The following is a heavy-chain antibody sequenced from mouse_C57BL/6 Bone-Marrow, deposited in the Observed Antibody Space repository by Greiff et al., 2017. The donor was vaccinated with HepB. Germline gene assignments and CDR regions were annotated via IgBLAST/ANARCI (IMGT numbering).Heavy chain of an antibody. CDR1: GFTFSSYG. Sequence: EVKLVESGGDLVKPGGSLKLSCAASGFTFSSYGMSWVRQTPDKRLEWVATISSGGSYTYYPDSVKGRFTLSRDNAKNTLYLQMSSLKSEDTAMYYCARPAAQVSFAYWGQGTLVTVSA. CDR2: ISSGGSYT. CDR3: ARPAAQVSFAY. D-gene: IGHD3-2*02. V-gene: IGHV5-6*01. J-gene: IGHJ3*01.